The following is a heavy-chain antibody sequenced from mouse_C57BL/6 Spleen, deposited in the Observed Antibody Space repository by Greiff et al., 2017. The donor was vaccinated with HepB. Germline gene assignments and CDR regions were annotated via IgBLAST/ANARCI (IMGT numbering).Heavy chain of an antibody. V-gene: IGHV5-17*01. CDR3: ARPKYDGYYSYAMDY. CDR1: GFTFSDYG. J-gene: IGHJ4*01. CDR2: ISSGSSTI. Sequence: EVQLVESGGGLVKPGGSLKLSCAASGFTFSDYGMHWVRQAPEKGLEWVAYISSGSSTIYYADTVKGRFTISRDNAKNTLFLQMTSLRSEDTAMYYCARPKYDGYYSYAMDYWGQGTSVTVSS. D-gene: IGHD2-3*01.